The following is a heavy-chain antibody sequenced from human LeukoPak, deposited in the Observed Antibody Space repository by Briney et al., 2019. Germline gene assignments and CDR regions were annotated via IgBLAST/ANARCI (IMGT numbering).Heavy chain of an antibody. CDR2: MNPNSGNT. CDR3: ARRRITMVRGVFDP. J-gene: IGHJ5*02. V-gene: IGHV1-8*01. Sequence: GASVKVSCKASGYTFTSYDINWVRQATGQGLEWMGWMNPNSGNTGYAQKFQGRVTMTRNTSISTAYMELSSLGSEDTAVYYCARRRITMVRGVFDPWGQGTLVTVSS. D-gene: IGHD3-10*01. CDR1: GYTFTSYD.